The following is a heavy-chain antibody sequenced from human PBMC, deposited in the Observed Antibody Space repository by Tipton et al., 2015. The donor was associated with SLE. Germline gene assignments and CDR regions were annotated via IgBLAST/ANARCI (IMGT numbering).Heavy chain of an antibody. Sequence: TLSLTCTVSGGSISSYYWSWIRQPPGKGLEWIGRIYISGSTNYNPSLKSRVTISVDTSKNQFSLNLSSVTAADTAVYYCARGGNGQHQHPFDYWGQGTLVTVS. CDR3: ARGGNGQHQHPFDY. D-gene: IGHD2-2*01. V-gene: IGHV4-4*09. CDR2: IYISGST. CDR1: GGSISSYY. J-gene: IGHJ4*02.